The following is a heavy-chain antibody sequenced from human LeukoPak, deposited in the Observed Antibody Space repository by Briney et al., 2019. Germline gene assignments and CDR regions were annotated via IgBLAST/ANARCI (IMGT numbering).Heavy chain of an antibody. V-gene: IGHV5-51*01. CDR2: IYPGDSDT. Sequence: GESLKISCQGSGYRFTNYWIGWVRQMPGEGLEWMGIIYPGDSDTRYRPSFQGRVTISADKSISTAYLQWSSLKASDTAIYYCAAGWYGGPYDYWGQGILVTVSS. J-gene: IGHJ4*02. CDR3: AAGWYGGPYDY. D-gene: IGHD6-19*01. CDR1: GYRFTNYW.